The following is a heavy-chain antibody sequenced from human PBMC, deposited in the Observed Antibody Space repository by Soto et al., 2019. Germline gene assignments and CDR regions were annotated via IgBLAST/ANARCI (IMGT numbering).Heavy chain of an antibody. J-gene: IGHJ6*04. CDR1: GGTFSSYT. Sequence: QVQLVQSGAEVKKPGSSVKVSCKASGGTFSSYTISWVRQAPGQGLEWMGRIIPILGIANYAQKFQGRVTITADQSTSTAYMELSSLRSDATAVYYCASFSGGGEAVWGKGTTVTVSS. CDR2: IIPILGIA. CDR3: ASFSGGGEAV. V-gene: IGHV1-69*02. D-gene: IGHD2-21*01.